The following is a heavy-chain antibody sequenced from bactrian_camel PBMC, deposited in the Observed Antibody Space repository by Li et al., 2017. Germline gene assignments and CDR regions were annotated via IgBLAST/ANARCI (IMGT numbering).Heavy chain of an antibody. J-gene: IGHJ4*01. Sequence: HVQLVESGGGPVQAGGSLRLTCTLSGIHDNYCVGWFRQAPGKELEGVATIDAGGTTQYAGFAEGRFIISREPRSPYLYLQLNRLKPEDTGLYYCATAPLGMSFPYGYSYWGRGTQVTVS. CDR1: GIHDNYC. V-gene: IGHV3S56*01. CDR2: IDAGGTT. D-gene: IGHD3*01. CDR3: ATAPLGMSFPYGYSY.